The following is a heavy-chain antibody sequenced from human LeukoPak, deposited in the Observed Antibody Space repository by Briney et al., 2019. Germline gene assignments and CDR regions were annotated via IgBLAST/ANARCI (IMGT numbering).Heavy chain of an antibody. CDR2: ISSSSSYI. CDR1: GFTFSSYS. Sequence: GGSLRLSCAASGFTFSSYSMDWVRQAPGKGLEWVSFISSSSSYIYYADSMKGRFTISRDNAKNSLYLQMNSLRAEDTAVYYCAKAPMTSCRGAFCYPFDSWGQGTLVTVSS. D-gene: IGHD2-15*01. V-gene: IGHV3-21*01. J-gene: IGHJ4*02. CDR3: AKAPMTSCRGAFCYPFDS.